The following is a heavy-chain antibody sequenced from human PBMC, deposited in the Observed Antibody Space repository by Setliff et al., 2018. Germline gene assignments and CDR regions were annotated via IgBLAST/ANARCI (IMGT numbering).Heavy chain of an antibody. D-gene: IGHD3-3*01. CDR2: INHGGST. V-gene: IGHV4-34*01. CDR1: GGSFSGYY. Sequence: SETLSLTCAVYGGSFSGYYWSWIRQPPGKGLERIGEINHGGSTNYNPSLKSRVTISVDTSKNQFSLKLSSVTAADTAVYYCARRYNFWSGYLDYWGQGTLVTVSS. CDR3: ARRYNFWSGYLDY. J-gene: IGHJ4*02.